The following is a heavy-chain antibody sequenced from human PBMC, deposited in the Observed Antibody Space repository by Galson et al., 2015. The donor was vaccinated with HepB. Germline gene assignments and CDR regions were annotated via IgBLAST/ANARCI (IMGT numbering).Heavy chain of an antibody. CDR2: IWFDGSKD. J-gene: IGHJ4*02. CDR1: GPAFSSHG. Sequence: SLRLSCAASGPAFSSHGMRWVRQAPGKGLEWVALIWFDGSKDYYADSVKGRFTISRDNSNNMLYLQMNNLRVEDTAVYYCARYYGDYRAFDYWGQGTLVSVSS. CDR3: ARYYGDYRAFDY. D-gene: IGHD4-17*01. V-gene: IGHV3-33*01.